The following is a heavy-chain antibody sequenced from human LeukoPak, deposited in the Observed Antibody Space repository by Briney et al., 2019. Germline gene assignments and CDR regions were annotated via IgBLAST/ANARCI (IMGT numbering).Heavy chain of an antibody. V-gene: IGHV3-74*01. D-gene: IGHD3-16*01. CDR3: ARSLGD. CDR2: INPDGDYS. J-gene: IGHJ4*01. Sequence: PGGSLRLSCAASGFNFRKYRMQWVRQVPGKGLVWVSEINPDGDYSGHSNSVRGRFTISRDNAKNTLYLQMTSLSAEDTAVYYCARSLGDWGQGTLVSVSS. CDR1: GFNFRKYR.